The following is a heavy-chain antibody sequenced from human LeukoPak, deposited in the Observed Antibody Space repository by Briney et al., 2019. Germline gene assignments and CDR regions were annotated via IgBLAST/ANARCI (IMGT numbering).Heavy chain of an antibody. CDR2: IYYSGST. J-gene: IGHJ4*02. CDR3: ARVLATAYLDY. D-gene: IGHD1-26*01. CDR1: GGSISSYY. Sequence: PSETLSLTCTVSGGSISSYYWSWIGQPPGKGLEWIGDIYYSGSTNYNPSLKSRVTISVDTSKNQFSLKLSSVTAADTAVYYCARVLATAYLDYWGQGTLVTVSS. V-gene: IGHV4-59*01.